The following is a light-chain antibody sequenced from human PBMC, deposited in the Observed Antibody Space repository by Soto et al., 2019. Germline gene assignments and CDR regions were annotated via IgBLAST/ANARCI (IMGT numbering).Light chain of an antibody. CDR2: DAS. CDR3: QQFNTYFFT. Sequence: AIQLTQSPSSLSASVGDTVTITCRASQGIRNALAWYQQKPGKAPKVLIYDASKLERGVPSRFSGSGSGTDFTLTISGLQPEDFATYYCQQFNTYFFTFGPGTKVDIK. J-gene: IGKJ3*01. V-gene: IGKV1-13*02. CDR1: QGIRNA.